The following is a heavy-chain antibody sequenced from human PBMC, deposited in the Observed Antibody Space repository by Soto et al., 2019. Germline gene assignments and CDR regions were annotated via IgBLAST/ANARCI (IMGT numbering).Heavy chain of an antibody. D-gene: IGHD3-3*01. J-gene: IGHJ6*02. CDR3: ARAIFGVVITASDYYYGMDV. CDR1: GGTFSSYA. Sequence: SVKVSCQASGGTFSSYAISWVRQAPGQGLEWMGGIIPIFGTANYAQKFQGRVTITADESTSTAYMELSSLRSEDTAVYYCARAIFGVVITASDYYYGMDVWGQGTTVTVSS. CDR2: IIPIFGTA. V-gene: IGHV1-69*13.